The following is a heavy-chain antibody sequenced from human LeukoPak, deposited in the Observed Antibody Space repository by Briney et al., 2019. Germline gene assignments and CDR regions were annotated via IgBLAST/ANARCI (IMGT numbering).Heavy chain of an antibody. V-gene: IGHV1-2*02. D-gene: IGHD2-2*01. CDR1: GYTFTGYY. CDR2: INPNSGGT. Sequence: ASVKVSCKASGYTFTGYYIHWVRQAPGPGLEWMGWINPNSGGTNYAQNFQGRVTMTRDTSISTAYMELSSLTSDDTAVYYYARSHCISTSCYPDYWGQGTLVTVSS. CDR3: ARSHCISTSCYPDY. J-gene: IGHJ4*02.